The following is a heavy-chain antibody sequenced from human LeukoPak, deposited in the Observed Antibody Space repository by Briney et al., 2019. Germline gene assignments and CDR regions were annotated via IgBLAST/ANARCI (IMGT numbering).Heavy chain of an antibody. CDR2: ISYDGSNK. Sequence: GGSLRLSCAASGFTFSRFAMSWVRQAPGKGLEWVAVISYDGSNKYYADSVKGRFTISRDNSKNTLYLQMNSLRAEDTAVYYCAKPFWSGYYRPYEYYFDYWGQGTLVTVSS. CDR1: GFTFSRFA. V-gene: IGHV3-30*18. CDR3: AKPFWSGYYRPYEYYFDY. J-gene: IGHJ4*02. D-gene: IGHD3-3*01.